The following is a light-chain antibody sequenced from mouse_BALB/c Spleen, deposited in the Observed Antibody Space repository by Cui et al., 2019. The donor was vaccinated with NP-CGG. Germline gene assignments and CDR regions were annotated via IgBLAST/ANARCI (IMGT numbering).Light chain of an antibody. Sequence: QAVVTQESALTTSPGETITLTCRSSTGAVTTSNYANWVQEKPDHLFTGLIGSTNNRAPGVPARFSGSLIGDKAALTITGAQTEDEAIYFCALWYSNHWVFGGGTKVTVL. CDR2: STN. J-gene: IGLJ1*01. CDR3: ALWYSNHWV. V-gene: IGLV1*01. CDR1: TGAVTTSNY.